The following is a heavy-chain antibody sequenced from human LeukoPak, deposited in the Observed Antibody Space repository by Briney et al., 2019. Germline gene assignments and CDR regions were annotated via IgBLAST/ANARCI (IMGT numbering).Heavy chain of an antibody. CDR1: GVSFSSYY. CDR2: INHSGDT. V-gene: IGHV4-34*01. D-gene: IGHD6-19*01. CDR3: ATERRYSSGRWDYYFDY. J-gene: IGHJ4*02. Sequence: SETLSLTCAVYGVSFSSYYWSWLRQPPGKGLEWIGEINHSGDTNYNPSLKSRVTISVDTPKNQFSLKLNSVTAADTAVYYCATERRYSSGRWDYYFDYWGQGTLVTVSS.